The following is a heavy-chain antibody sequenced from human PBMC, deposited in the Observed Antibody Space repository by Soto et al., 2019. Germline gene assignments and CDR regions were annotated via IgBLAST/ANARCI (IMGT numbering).Heavy chain of an antibody. D-gene: IGHD2-8*01. J-gene: IGHJ6*02. CDR1: GYSFTTYG. V-gene: IGHV1-18*01. CDR3: AKNGHPPYYYYGMDG. CDR2: ISGYNGDT. Sequence: ASVKVSCKASGYSFTTYGISWVRQAPGQGLEWMGWISGYNGDTNNAQKFQDRVTMTIDRSTTTAYLELRSLTSDDTAVYYCAKNGHPPYYYYGMDGWGQGNTVTVSS.